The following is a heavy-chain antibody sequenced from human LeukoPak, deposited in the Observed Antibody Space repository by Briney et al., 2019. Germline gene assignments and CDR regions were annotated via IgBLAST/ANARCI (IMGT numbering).Heavy chain of an antibody. D-gene: IGHD6-13*01. J-gene: IGHJ5*02. CDR1: GGSITNYY. CDR3: ARSDSSSPGWFDP. CDR2: IYYTGST. V-gene: IGHV4-59*08. Sequence: SETLSLTCTVSGGSITNYYWSWIRQPPGKGLEWIGYIYYTGSTNYNPSLKSRVTISVDTSKNQFSLKLSSVTAADTAVYYCARSDSSSPGWFDPWGQGTLVTVSS.